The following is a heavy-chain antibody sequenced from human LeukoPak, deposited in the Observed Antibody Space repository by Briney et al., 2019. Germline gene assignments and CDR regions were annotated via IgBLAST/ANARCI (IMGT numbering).Heavy chain of an antibody. D-gene: IGHD4-17*01. J-gene: IGHJ6*02. CDR2: IYYSGTT. V-gene: IGHV4-59*01. CDR1: GGSISNYY. Sequence: KPSETLSLTCTVSGGSISNYYWSWLRQSPGKGLEWIGYIYYSGTTNSNPSLKSRVTISVDTSKNQFSLQLRSVTAADTAVYYCAREDPQTTVPEGMDVWGQGTTVIVSS. CDR3: AREDPQTTVPEGMDV.